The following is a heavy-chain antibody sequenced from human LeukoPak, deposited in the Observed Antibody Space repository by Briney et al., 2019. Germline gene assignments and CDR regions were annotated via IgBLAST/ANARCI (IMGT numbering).Heavy chain of an antibody. V-gene: IGHV4-59*11. Sequence: SETLSLTCTVSGGSISSHYWSWIRQPPGKGLEWIGYIYYSGSTNYNPSLKSRVTISVDTSKNQFSLKLSSVTAADTAVYYCARAEHRAYYDFWSGPRLVDPWGQGTLVNVSS. CDR3: ARAEHRAYYDFWSGPRLVDP. CDR2: IYYSGST. D-gene: IGHD3-3*01. J-gene: IGHJ5*02. CDR1: GGSISSHY.